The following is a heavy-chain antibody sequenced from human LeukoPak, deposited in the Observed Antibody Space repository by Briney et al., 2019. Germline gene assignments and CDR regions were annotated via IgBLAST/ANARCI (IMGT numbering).Heavy chain of an antibody. Sequence: GGSLRLSCAASGFTFTSYWMHWVRQARGKGLVWVSRVNSDGSSTTYADSVRGRFTISRDNAKNTLYLQMNSLRAEDTAVYYCARGRYYGMDVWGQGTTVTVSS. CDR3: ARGRYYGMDV. V-gene: IGHV3-74*01. J-gene: IGHJ6*02. CDR1: GFTFTSYW. CDR2: VNSDGSST.